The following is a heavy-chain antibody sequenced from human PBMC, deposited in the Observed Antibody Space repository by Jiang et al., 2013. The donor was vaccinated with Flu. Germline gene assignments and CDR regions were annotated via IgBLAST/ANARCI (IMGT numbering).Heavy chain of an antibody. CDR3: ARGGSSGWYLLDY. Sequence: TYYNRPSKSRVTISVDTSKNQFSLKLSSVTAADTAVYYCARGGSSGWYLLDYWGQGTLVTVSS. V-gene: IGHV4-30-2*04. D-gene: IGHD6-19*01. CDR2: T. J-gene: IGHJ4*02.